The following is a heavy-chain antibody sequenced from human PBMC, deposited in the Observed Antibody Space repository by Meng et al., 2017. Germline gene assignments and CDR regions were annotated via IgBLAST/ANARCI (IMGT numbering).Heavy chain of an antibody. V-gene: IGHV1-2*06. CDR1: GYTFTGYY. J-gene: IGHJ4*02. CDR3: AREFGGRKTTVVTPVDY. CDR2: INLNSGGT. Sequence: ASVKVSCKASGYTFTGYYMHWVRQAPGQGLEWMGRINLNSGGTNYAQKFQGRVTMTRDTSISTAYMELSRLRSDDTAVYYCAREFGGRKTTVVTPVDYWGQGTLVTVSS. D-gene: IGHD4-23*01.